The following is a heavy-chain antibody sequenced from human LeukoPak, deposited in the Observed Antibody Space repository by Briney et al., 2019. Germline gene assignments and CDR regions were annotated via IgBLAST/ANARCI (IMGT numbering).Heavy chain of an antibody. CDR1: GGSISGYY. CDR3: ARDNRFLEWLPYNWFDP. Sequence: SETLSLTCTVSGGSISGYYWSWIRQPPGKGLEWIGYIYYSGSTNYNPSLKSRVTISVDTSKNQFSLKLSSVTAADTAVYYCARDNRFLEWLPYNWFDPWGQGTLVTVSS. V-gene: IGHV4-59*01. D-gene: IGHD3-3*01. CDR2: IYYSGST. J-gene: IGHJ5*02.